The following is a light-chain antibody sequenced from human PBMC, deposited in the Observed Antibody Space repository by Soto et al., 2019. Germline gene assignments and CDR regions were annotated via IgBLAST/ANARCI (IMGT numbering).Light chain of an antibody. CDR3: SSYTSSTTLSAV. Sequence: QSALTQPASVYGSPGQSSTIPFTGTSSDVGGYNYVSWYQQHPGKAPKLMIYEVSNRPSGVSNRFSGSKAGNTASLTISGLQAEDEADYYCSSYTSSTTLSAVFGGGTQLTVL. V-gene: IGLV2-14*01. J-gene: IGLJ7*01. CDR2: EVS. CDR1: SSDVGGYNY.